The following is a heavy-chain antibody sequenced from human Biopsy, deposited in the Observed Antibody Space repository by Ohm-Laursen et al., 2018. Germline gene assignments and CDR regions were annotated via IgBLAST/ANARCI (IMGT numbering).Heavy chain of an antibody. V-gene: IGHV4-59*01. J-gene: IGHJ6*02. CDR1: GASIEDYY. Sequence: SDTLSLTCTVSGASIEDYYWTWIRQAPGKTLEWIASINYRGNTNYNPSLKSRVTMSAHTSTNQFSLKLTSVTAADTAVYYCARDKITYCTSTSCDYFGTDVWGQGTTVTVSS. CDR2: INYRGNT. CDR3: ARDKITYCTSTSCDYFGTDV. D-gene: IGHD2-2*01.